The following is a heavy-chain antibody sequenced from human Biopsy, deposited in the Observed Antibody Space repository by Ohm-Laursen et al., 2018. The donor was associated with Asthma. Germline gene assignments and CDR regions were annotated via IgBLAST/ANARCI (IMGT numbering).Heavy chain of an antibody. D-gene: IGHD2-8*01. CDR2: SGVDGTP. CDR1: GLTFSNYA. CDR3: ANTNRRSLTNRMAVSYFDN. J-gene: IGHJ4*02. V-gene: IGHV3-23*01. Sequence: SLRLSCTASGLTFSNYAMSCDRHAPGKGLERVPASGVDGTPYYAESVKDRFTISRDNSQSTLFLQINSLSAEETAVYYCANTNRRSLTNRMAVSYFDNWGQGTLVTVSS.